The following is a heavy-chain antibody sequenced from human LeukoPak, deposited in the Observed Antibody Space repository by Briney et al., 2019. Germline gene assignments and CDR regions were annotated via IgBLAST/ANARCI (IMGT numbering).Heavy chain of an antibody. Sequence: ASVKVSCKASGYTFTGYYMHWVRQAPGQGLEWMGWINPNSGGTNYAQKFQGRVTMTRDTSISTAYMELSRLRSDDTAVYYCARDLYDSSGYYYDMSYNWFDPWGQGTLVTVSS. CDR3: ARDLYDSSGYYYDMSYNWFDP. V-gene: IGHV1-2*02. D-gene: IGHD3-22*01. CDR2: INPNSGGT. J-gene: IGHJ5*02. CDR1: GYTFTGYY.